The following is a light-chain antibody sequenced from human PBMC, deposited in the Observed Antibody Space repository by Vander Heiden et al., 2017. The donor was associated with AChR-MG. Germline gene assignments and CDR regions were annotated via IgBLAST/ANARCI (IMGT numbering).Light chain of an antibody. CDR1: QSLLHSNGYNY. CDR2: LRS. J-gene: IGKJ4*01. V-gene: IGKV2-28*01. Sequence: DIVMTQSPLSLPVTPGEPASISCRSSQSLLHSNGYNYLHWYLQKPGQSPQLLIYLRSNRASGVPDRFSGSGSGTDFTLKISRVEAEDVGVYYCMQALQTPLTFGGGTKVEIK. CDR3: MQALQTPLT.